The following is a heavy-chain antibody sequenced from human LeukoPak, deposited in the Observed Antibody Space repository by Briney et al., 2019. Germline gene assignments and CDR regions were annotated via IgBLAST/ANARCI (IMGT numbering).Heavy chain of an antibody. CDR1: GGSFSGYY. D-gene: IGHD1-26*01. J-gene: IGHJ4*02. CDR3: ARSSLESSGSSRGPYDY. CDR2: INHSGST. Sequence: SETLSLTCAVYGGSFSGYYWSWIRQPPGKGLEWIGEINHSGSTNYNPSLKSRVTISVDTSKNQFSPKLSSVTAADTAVYYCARSSLESSGSSRGPYDYWGQGTLVTVSS. V-gene: IGHV4-34*01.